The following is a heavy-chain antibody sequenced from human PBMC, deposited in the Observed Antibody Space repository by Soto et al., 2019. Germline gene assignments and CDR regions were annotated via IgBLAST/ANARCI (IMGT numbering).Heavy chain of an antibody. V-gene: IGHV3-23*01. J-gene: IGHJ4*02. CDR2: ISGSGGST. CDR1: GFTFSSYA. D-gene: IGHD3-3*01. Sequence: VRLSCAASGFTFSSYAMSWVRQAPGKGLEWVSAISGSGGSTYYADSVKGRFTISRDNSKNTLYLQMNSLRAEDTAVYYCAKSHEFGVVILYYFDYLGQGTLVTVSS. CDR3: AKSHEFGVVILYYFDY.